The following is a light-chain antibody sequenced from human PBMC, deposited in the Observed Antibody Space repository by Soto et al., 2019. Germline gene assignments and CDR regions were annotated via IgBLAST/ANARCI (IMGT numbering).Light chain of an antibody. V-gene: IGKV3-11*01. J-gene: IGKJ4*01. CDR3: QQRSNWWST. CDR1: QSVSSY. CDR2: DAS. Sequence: EIVLTQSPATLSLSPGERATLSCRASQSVSSYLAWYQQKPGQAPRLLIYDASNRATVIPARFSGSGSGTDFTLTISSLEPEDFAVYYCQQRSNWWSTFGGGTKVEIK.